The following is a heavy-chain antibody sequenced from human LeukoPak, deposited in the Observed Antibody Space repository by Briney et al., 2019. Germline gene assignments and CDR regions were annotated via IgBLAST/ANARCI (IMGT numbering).Heavy chain of an antibody. CDR2: IYYSGST. CDR3: ARHEYSGSYYGLSWFDP. V-gene: IGHV4-39*01. D-gene: IGHD1-26*01. CDR1: GGSISSSGYY. Sequence: PSETLPLTCTVSGGSISSSGYYWGWIRQPPGKGLEWIASIYYSGSTYYNPSLKSGVTISVDTSKNQLSLKLSSLTAADTAVYYCARHEYSGSYYGLSWFDPWGQGTLVTVSS. J-gene: IGHJ5*02.